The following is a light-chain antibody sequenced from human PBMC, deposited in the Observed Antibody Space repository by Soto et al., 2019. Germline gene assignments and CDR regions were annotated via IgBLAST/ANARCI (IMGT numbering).Light chain of an antibody. CDR1: TGAVTSGDS. CDR3: LLYNGGVWV. J-gene: IGLJ3*02. Sequence: QTVVTQEPSLTVSPGRTVTLTCGSSTGAVTSGDSPNWFQQKPGQAPRTLIYNTNIKHSSTPARFSCSLLGGRAALTLSGVQPEDEAEYYCLLYNGGVWVFGGGTQLTVL. V-gene: IGLV7-43*01. CDR2: NTN.